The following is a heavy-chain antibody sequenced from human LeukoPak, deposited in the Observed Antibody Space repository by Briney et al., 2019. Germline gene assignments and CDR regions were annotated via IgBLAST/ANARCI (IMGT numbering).Heavy chain of an antibody. V-gene: IGHV4-4*07. J-gene: IGHJ4*02. D-gene: IGHD6-13*01. Sequence: SETRALTCTVSGGSFSSYYWNWIRQPAGKGLEGIGRIYTSGSTNYNPSLKSRVTISVDTSKNQFSVKLNSVTAADKAVYYCARAGDSTSPLDYWGQGTLVTVSS. CDR3: ARAGDSTSPLDY. CDR2: IYTSGST. CDR1: GGSFSSYY.